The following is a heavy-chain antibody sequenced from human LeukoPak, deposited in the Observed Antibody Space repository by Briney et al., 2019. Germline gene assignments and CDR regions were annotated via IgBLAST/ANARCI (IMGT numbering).Heavy chain of an antibody. J-gene: IGHJ3*02. D-gene: IGHD2-21*01. CDR2: ISYDGNNK. CDR1: GFTFSNYV. Sequence: GGSLRLSCAASGFTFSNYVMHWVRQAPGKGLEWVALISYDGNNKDYADSVKGRFTISRDNSKNTLYLQMNSLRAEDTAVYYCAKGSLLLLRAFDIWGQGTMVTVSS. CDR3: AKGSLLLLRAFDI. V-gene: IGHV3-30*14.